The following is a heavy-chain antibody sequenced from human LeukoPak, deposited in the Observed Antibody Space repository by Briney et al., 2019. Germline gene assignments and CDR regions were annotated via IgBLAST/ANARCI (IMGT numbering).Heavy chain of an antibody. CDR1: GYTFTGYY. CDR3: ARHTTIFGVAIIDI. CDR2: INPNSGGT. J-gene: IGHJ3*02. Sequence: ASVKVSCKASGYTFTGYYMNWVRQAPGQGLEWLGWINPNSGGTNYAQKFQGWVTMTRDTSISTAYMDLSSLRSDDTAVYYCARHTTIFGVAIIDIWGQGTMVTVSS. D-gene: IGHD3-3*01. V-gene: IGHV1-2*04.